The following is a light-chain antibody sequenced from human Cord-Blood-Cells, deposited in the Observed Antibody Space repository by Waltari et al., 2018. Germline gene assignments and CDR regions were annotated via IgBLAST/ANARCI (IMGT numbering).Light chain of an antibody. CDR3: QQYGSSMYT. CDR2: GAS. J-gene: IGKJ2*01. V-gene: IGKV3-20*01. CDR1: QSVSSSY. Sequence: ELVLKQSPGTLSLSPGDSATLSCRASQSVSSSYVAWYQQKPGQAPRLLSYGASSRATGIPDRFSGSGSGTDFTLTISRLEPEDFAVYDCQQYGSSMYTFGQGTKLENK.